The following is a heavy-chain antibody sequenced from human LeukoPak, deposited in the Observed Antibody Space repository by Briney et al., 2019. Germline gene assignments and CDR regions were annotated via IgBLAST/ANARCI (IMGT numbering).Heavy chain of an antibody. D-gene: IGHD3-9*01. CDR1: GFTFSTYE. J-gene: IGHJ4*02. V-gene: IGHV3-48*03. Sequence: GGSLRLSCAASGFTFSTYEMNWVRQAPGKGLEWVSYISSSGSTIYYADSVKGRFTISRDNAKNSLYLQMNSLRAEDTAVYYCARDISRSPREYWGQGTLVIVSS. CDR2: ISSSGSTI. CDR3: ARDISRSPREY.